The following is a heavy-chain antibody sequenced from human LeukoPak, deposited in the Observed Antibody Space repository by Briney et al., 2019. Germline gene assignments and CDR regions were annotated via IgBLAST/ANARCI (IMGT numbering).Heavy chain of an antibody. V-gene: IGHV3-74*01. CDR3: ARATYYYDSSGYPGYYFDY. CDR1: GFTFSSYW. Sequence: GGSLRLSCAASGFTFSSYWMHWVRQAPGKGLVWVSRINSDGSSTSYADSVKGRFTISRDNAKNTLYLQMNSLRAEDTAVYYCARATYYYDSSGYPGYYFDYWDQGTLVTVSS. CDR2: INSDGSST. J-gene: IGHJ4*02. D-gene: IGHD3-22*01.